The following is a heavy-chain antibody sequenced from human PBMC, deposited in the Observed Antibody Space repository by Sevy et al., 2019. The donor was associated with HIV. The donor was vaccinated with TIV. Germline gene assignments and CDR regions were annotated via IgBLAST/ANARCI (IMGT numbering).Heavy chain of an antibody. CDR1: GFTFSSYA. J-gene: IGHJ6*02. CDR2: ISYDGSNK. Sequence: GGSLRLSCAASGFTFSSYAMHWVRQAPGKGLEWVAVISYDGSNKYYADSVKGRFTISRDNSKNTLYLQMNSLRAEDTAVYYCAREYLQDQGYYYGMDVWGQWTTVTVSS. V-gene: IGHV3-30-3*01. CDR3: AREYLQDQGYYYGMDV. D-gene: IGHD4-4*01.